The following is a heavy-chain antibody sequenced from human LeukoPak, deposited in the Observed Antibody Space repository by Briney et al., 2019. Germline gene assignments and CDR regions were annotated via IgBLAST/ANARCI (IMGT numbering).Heavy chain of an antibody. J-gene: IGHJ4*02. Sequence: GGSLRLSCAASGFSVSAYALTWVRQAPGKGLEWVAVISHDGSYEYYADSMKGRFTISRGTSKNTLYLQMNSLRAEDTAVYYCAKDGLWFGDLTYFDYWGQGVLVTVSS. CDR3: AKDGLWFGDLTYFDY. D-gene: IGHD3-10*01. CDR2: ISHDGSYE. V-gene: IGHV3-30*18. CDR1: GFSVSAYA.